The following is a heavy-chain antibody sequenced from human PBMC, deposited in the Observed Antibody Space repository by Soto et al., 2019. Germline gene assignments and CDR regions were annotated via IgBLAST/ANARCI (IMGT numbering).Heavy chain of an antibody. D-gene: IGHD3-10*01. CDR2: INHSGSA. CDR1: GGSLSGNY. V-gene: IGHV4-34*01. CDR3: ARARADYYGSENYYKGGFYYFDR. J-gene: IGHJ4*02. Sequence: QVLLQQWGAGLLKPSETLSLTCAVYGGSLSGNYWTWIRQSPGKGLEWIGNINHSGSAIYNPSLTSRVTISVGTSNNQFFLELSSVTAADTAVYYCARARADYYGSENYYKGGFYYFDRWGQGTLVTVSS.